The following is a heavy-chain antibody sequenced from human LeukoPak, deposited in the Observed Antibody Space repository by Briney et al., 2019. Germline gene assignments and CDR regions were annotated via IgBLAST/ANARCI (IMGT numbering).Heavy chain of an antibody. CDR2: IKQDGSEK. CDR3: AHGAMYQLDY. J-gene: IGHJ4*02. CDR1: GFSLSSYW. Sequence: PGGSLRLSCAASGFSLSSYWMTWVRQAPGKGLEWVANIKQDGSEKNYVDSVKGRFTISRDNAKNSLYLQMNSLRAEDTAVYYCAHGAMYQLDYWGQGTLVTVSS. D-gene: IGHD2-2*01. V-gene: IGHV3-7*03.